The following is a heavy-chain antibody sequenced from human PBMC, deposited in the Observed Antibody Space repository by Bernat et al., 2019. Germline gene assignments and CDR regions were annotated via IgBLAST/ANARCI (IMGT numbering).Heavy chain of an antibody. Sequence: VQLVESGGGLVKPGGSLRLSCAASGFTFSDYYMSWIRQAPGKGLEWVSAISGSGGSTYYADSVKGRFTISRDNSKNTLYLQMNSLRAEDTAVYYCAKHPGNQGFWDYWGQGTLVTVSS. CDR1: GFTFSDYY. D-gene: IGHD1-14*01. V-gene: IGHV3-23*04. CDR2: ISGSGGST. CDR3: AKHPGNQGFWDY. J-gene: IGHJ4*02.